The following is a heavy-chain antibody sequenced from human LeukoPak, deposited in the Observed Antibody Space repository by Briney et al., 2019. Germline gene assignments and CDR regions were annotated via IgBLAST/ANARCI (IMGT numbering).Heavy chain of an antibody. J-gene: IGHJ5*02. V-gene: IGHV3-7*01. CDR3: ARDYRRYFDWLPTNWFDP. CDR2: IKQDGSEK. Sequence: PGGSLRLSCAASGFTFSSYWMSWVRQAPGKGLEWVANIKQDGSEKYYVDSVKGRFTISRDNAKNSLYLQMNSLRAEDTAVYYCARDYRRYFDWLPTNWFDPWGQGTLVTVSS. CDR1: GFTFSSYW. D-gene: IGHD3-9*01.